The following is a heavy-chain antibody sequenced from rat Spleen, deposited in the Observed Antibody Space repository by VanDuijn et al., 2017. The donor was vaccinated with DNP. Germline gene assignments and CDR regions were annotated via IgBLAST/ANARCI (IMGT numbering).Heavy chain of an antibody. Sequence: EVQLVESGGGLVQPGNSLKLSCAASGFTFSDYAMAWVRQSPKKGLEWVATIIYDGSSTYYRDSVKGRFTISRDNAKSTLYLQMDSLRSEETATYYCARHGEVHLRYAMDAWGQGTSVTVSS. CDR3: ARHGEVHLRYAMDA. J-gene: IGHJ4*01. D-gene: IGHD1-5*01. CDR1: GFTFSDYA. CDR2: IIYDGSST. V-gene: IGHV5-17*01.